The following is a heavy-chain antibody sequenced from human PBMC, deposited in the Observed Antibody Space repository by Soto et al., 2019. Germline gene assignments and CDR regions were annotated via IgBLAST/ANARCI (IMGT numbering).Heavy chain of an antibody. CDR3: ARPSYYYDSSGYNTYGMDV. CDR2: IIPIFGTA. CDR1: GGTFSSYA. Sequence: ASVKVSCKASGGTFSSYAISWVRQAPGQGLEWMGGIIPIFGTANYAQKFQGRVTITADESTSTAYMELSSLRSEDTAVYYCARPSYYYDSSGYNTYGMDVWGQGTTVTVSS. J-gene: IGHJ6*02. D-gene: IGHD3-22*01. V-gene: IGHV1-69*13.